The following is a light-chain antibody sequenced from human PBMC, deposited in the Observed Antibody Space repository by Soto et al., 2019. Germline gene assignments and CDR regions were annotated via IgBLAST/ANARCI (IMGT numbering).Light chain of an antibody. CDR3: QQYGSQPLT. CDR1: QSVNSIY. J-gene: IGKJ4*01. CDR2: DAF. Sequence: EIVLTQSPATLSLSPGERATLSCGASQSVNSIYLAWYQQKPGLAPRLLISDAFSRATGVPARFSGSGSGTDFTLTISRLEPEDFAVYYCQQYGSQPLTFGGGTKVEIK. V-gene: IGKV3D-20*01.